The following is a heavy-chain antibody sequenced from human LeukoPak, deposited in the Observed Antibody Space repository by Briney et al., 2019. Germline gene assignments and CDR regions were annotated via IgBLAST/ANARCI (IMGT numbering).Heavy chain of an antibody. J-gene: IGHJ4*02. CDR2: LTRSGTTT. CDR3: AKEQRIRHCSEGVCMEGYYFDY. D-gene: IGHD2-15*01. Sequence: GGSLRLSCGGTGFNFNVFDMHWVRQAPGKGLEWVSGLTRSGTTTNYADSVKGRFTISRDKSKHTMFLQMNSLRPEDTAIYYCAKEQRIRHCSEGVCMEGYYFDYWGQGALVTVSS. CDR1: GFNFNVFD. V-gene: IGHV3-23*01.